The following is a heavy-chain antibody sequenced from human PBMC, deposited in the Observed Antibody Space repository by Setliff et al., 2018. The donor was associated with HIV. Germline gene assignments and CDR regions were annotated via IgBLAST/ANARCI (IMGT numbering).Heavy chain of an antibody. V-gene: IGHV1-3*01. CDR3: ARGALLAVFDFDY. D-gene: IGHD3-10*01. J-gene: IGHJ4*01. CDR2: INVGKGDT. CDR1: GYTFTTCS. Sequence: ASVKVSCKTSGYTFTTCSIHWVRQAPGQSLEWMGWINVGKGDTKYSQELQGRITITRDTSANTAYMELSSLRSDDTAVYFCARGALLAVFDFDYWGHGTLVTVSS.